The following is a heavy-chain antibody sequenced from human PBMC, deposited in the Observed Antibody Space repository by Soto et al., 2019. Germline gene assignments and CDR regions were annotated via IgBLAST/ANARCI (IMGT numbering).Heavy chain of an antibody. Sequence: QVQLVESGGGVVQPGRSLRLSCAASGFTFTSYAMHLVRQAPGKGLEWVAVISYDGSNKYYADSVKGRFTISRDNSKNTLYLQMNSLRAEDTAVYYCARGRQQLGYYYYGMDVWGQGTTVTVSS. CDR3: ARGRQQLGYYYYGMDV. J-gene: IGHJ6*02. CDR1: GFTFTSYA. V-gene: IGHV3-30-3*01. CDR2: ISYDGSNK. D-gene: IGHD6-13*01.